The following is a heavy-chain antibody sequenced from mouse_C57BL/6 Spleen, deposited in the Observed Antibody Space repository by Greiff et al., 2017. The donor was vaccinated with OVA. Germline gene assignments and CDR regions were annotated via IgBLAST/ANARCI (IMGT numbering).Heavy chain of an antibody. J-gene: IGHJ2*01. D-gene: IGHD1-1*01. CDR2: LNPGSGGT. CDR1: GYAFPNYL. CDR3: ARWGYYGSSFFDY. V-gene: IGHV1-54*01. Sequence: VQLQQSGAELVRPGTSVKVSCKASGYAFPNYLIEWVKQRPGQGLEWIGVLNPGSGGTNYNEKFKGKATLTADKSSSTAYMQLSSLTSEDSAVYFCARWGYYGSSFFDYWGQGTTLTVSS.